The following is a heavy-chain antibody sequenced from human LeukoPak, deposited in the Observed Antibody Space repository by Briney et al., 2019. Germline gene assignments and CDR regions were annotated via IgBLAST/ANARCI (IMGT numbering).Heavy chain of an antibody. CDR2: IYSGGST. J-gene: IGHJ4*02. V-gene: IGHV3-66*01. CDR3: ARVDRDYVWGRYFDY. CDR1: GFTVSSNY. Sequence: PGGSLRLSCAASGFTVSSNYMSWVRQAPGKGLEWVSVIYSGGSTYYADSVKGRFTISRDNSKNTLYLQMNSLRAEDTAVYYCARVDRDYVWGRYFDYWGQGTLVTVSS. D-gene: IGHD3-16*01.